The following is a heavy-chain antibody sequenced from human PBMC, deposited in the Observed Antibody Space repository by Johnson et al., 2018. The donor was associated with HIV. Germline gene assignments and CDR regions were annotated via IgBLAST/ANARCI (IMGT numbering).Heavy chain of an antibody. Sequence: VQLVESGGGLVQPGGSLRVSCAASGFTVSSNYMSWVRQAPGKGLEWVSVIYSGGSTYYADSVKGRFTISRDNSKNTLYLQMNSLRAEDTAVYYCARDEGALGLALDIWGQGTMVTVSS. V-gene: IGHV3-66*01. CDR3: ARDEGALGLALDI. CDR1: GFTVSSNY. J-gene: IGHJ3*02. CDR2: IYSGGST. D-gene: IGHD2-15*01.